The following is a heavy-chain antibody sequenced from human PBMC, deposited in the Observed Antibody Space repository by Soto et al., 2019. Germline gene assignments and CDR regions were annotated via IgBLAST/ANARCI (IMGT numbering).Heavy chain of an antibody. CDR1: GYTFDNYA. Sequence: QVQLVQSGAQVKKTGASVKVSCKASGYTFDNYALHWVRQAPGRRLEWMGWIHAGNGYTKYSQSSQGRVTITRDTSASTVHMDLSSLRSEDTAVYYCARVQYRGYDFKLAFEICGQGTMVTVSS. D-gene: IGHD5-12*01. CDR2: IHAGNGYT. CDR3: ARVQYRGYDFKLAFEI. V-gene: IGHV1-3*01. J-gene: IGHJ3*02.